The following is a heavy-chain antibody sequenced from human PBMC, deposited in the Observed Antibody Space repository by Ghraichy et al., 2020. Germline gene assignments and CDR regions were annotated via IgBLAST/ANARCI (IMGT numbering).Heavy chain of an antibody. CDR2: ISWNSGTI. D-gene: IGHD1-26*01. V-gene: IGHV3-9*01. J-gene: IGHJ3*02. CDR3: TKEFYTGSYTYAFDI. Sequence: GGSLRLSCAASGFSFDDYAMHWVRQAPGKGLEWVSGISWNSGTIGYADSVKGRITISRDNAKKSLYLQMNSLRTEDTALYYCTKEFYTGSYTYAFDIWGQGTMVTVSS. CDR1: GFSFDDYA.